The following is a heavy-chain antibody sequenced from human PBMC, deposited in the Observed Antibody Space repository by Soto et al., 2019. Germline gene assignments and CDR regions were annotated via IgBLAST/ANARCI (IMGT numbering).Heavy chain of an antibody. CDR1: GYTFTSYD. CDR2: MNPNSGNT. D-gene: IGHD3-22*01. CDR3: ARRGFYDSRGYYGFDI. V-gene: IGHV1-8*01. J-gene: IGHJ3*02. Sequence: ASVKVSCKASGYTFTSYDINWVRQATGQGLEWMGWMNPNSGNTGYAQKFQGRVTMTRNTSISTAYMELSSLRSEDTAVYYCARRGFYDSRGYYGFDIWGQGTMVTVSS.